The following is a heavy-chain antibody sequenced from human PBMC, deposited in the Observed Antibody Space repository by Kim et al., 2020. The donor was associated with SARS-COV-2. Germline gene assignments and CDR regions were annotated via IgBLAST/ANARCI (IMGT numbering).Heavy chain of an antibody. CDR1: GGTFSSYA. V-gene: IGHV1-69*13. CDR3: ARDRQQLVPRVTDFDY. Sequence: SVKVSCKASGGTFSSYAISWVRQAPGQGLEWMGGIIPIFGTANYAQKFQGRVTITADESTSTAYMELSSLRSEDTAVYYCARDRQQLVPRVTDFDYWGQGTLVTVSS. CDR2: IIPIFGTA. J-gene: IGHJ4*02. D-gene: IGHD6-13*01.